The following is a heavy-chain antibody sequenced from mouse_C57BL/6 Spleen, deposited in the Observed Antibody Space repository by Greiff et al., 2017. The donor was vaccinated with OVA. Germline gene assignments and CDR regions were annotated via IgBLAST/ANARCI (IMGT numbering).Heavy chain of an antibody. J-gene: IGHJ2*01. CDR1: GYTFTDYY. CDR2: INPNNGGT. D-gene: IGHD2-4*01. CDR3: ARCGDDCDY. Sequence: EVQLQQSGPELVKPGASVKISCKASGYTFTDYYMNWVKQSHGKSLEWIGDINPNNGGTSYNQKFKGKATLTVDKSSSTAYMELRSLTSEDSAVYYCARCGDDCDYWGQGTTLTVSS. V-gene: IGHV1-26*01.